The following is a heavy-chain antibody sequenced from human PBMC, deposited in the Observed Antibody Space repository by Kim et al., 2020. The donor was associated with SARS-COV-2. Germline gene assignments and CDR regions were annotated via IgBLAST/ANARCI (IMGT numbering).Heavy chain of an antibody. J-gene: IGHJ4*02. CDR2: ISSSSSYI. D-gene: IGHD2-2*02. V-gene: IGHV3-21*01. CDR3: ARVHASCCYTDY. CDR1: GFTFSSYS. Sequence: GGSLRLSCAASGFTFSSYSMNWVRQAPGKGLEWVSSISSSSSYIYYADSVKGRFTISRDNAKNSLYLQMNSLRAEDTAVYYCARVHASCCYTDYWGQGTLVTVSS.